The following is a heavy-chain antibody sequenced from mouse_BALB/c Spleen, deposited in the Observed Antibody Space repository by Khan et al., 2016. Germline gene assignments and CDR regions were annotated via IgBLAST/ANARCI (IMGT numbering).Heavy chain of an antibody. CDR1: GFSFSDYY. J-gene: IGHJ1*01. Sequence: EVELVESGGGLVKPGGSLKLSCAVTGFSFSDYYMYWVRQPLEKRLEWVATISDGGSYTYYPDSVKGRFTISRDNAKNNLFLQMSSLESEDTAMYCCARDLNWYFDVWGAGTTVTVSS. CDR3: ARDLNWYFDV. V-gene: IGHV5-4*02. CDR2: ISDGGSYT.